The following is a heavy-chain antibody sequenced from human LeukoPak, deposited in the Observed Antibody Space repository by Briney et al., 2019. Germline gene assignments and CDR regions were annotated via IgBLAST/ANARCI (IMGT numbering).Heavy chain of an antibody. CDR3: ARVSDVVVTAIRDAFDI. Sequence: HAGGSLRLSCAASGFTFSSYWMHWVRQAPGKGLVWVSRINSDGSSTSYADSVKGRFTISRDNAKNTLYLQMNSLRAEDTAVYYCARVSDVVVTAIRDAFDIWGQGTMVTVSS. CDR2: INSDGSST. J-gene: IGHJ3*02. V-gene: IGHV3-74*01. D-gene: IGHD2-21*02. CDR1: GFTFSSYW.